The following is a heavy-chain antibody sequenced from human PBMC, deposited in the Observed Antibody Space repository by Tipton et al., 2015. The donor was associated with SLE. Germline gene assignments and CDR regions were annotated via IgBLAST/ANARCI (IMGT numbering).Heavy chain of an antibody. V-gene: IGHV3-11*01. CDR2: ISSSSSTI. Sequence: GSLRLSCAASGFTFSNYGMTWIRQAPGKGPEWISYISSSSSTIIYADSVEGRFTISRDNVKNSLYLQMSSLRADDTAVYYCARDSRHISFRGGGMDVWGQGTTVTVSS. CDR3: ARDSRHISFRGGGMDV. J-gene: IGHJ6*02. CDR1: GFTFSNYG. D-gene: IGHD2/OR15-2a*01.